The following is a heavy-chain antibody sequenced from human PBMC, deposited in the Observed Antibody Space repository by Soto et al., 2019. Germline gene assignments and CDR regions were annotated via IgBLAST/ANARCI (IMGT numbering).Heavy chain of an antibody. V-gene: IGHV1-8*01. CDR1: GYTFTSYD. CDR2: MNPNSGNT. Sequence: ASVKVSCKASGYTFTSYDINWVRQATGQGLEWMGWMNPNSGNTGYAQKFQGRVTMTRNTSISTAYMELSSLRSEDKAVYYCARVPYDFWRGYPTYYFDYWGQGTLVTVSS. J-gene: IGHJ4*02. CDR3: ARVPYDFWRGYPTYYFDY. D-gene: IGHD3-3*01.